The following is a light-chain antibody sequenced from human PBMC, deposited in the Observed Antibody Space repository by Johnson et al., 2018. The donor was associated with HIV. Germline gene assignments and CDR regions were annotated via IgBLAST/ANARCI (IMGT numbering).Light chain of an antibody. J-gene: IGLJ1*01. Sequence: QSVLTQPPSVSAAPGQKVTISCSGTSSNIGNNYVSWYQQLPGTAPKLLIYEDTRRPSGIPDRFSGSKSGTSATLGITGLQTGDECDYYCGTWDGSLRAGAVFGTGTEVTVL. CDR3: GTWDGSLRAGAV. CDR2: EDT. V-gene: IGLV1-51*02. CDR1: SSNIGNNY.